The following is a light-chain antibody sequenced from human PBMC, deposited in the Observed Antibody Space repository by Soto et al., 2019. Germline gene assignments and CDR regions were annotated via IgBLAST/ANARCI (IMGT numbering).Light chain of an antibody. CDR2: SYD. CDR3: AAWDASLNGYV. V-gene: IGLV1-44*01. CDR1: SSNIGGNT. Sequence: QSVLTQPPSASGTPGQRVTISCSTSSSNIGGNTVNWYQQVPGTAPKLLIYSYDQRPSGVPDRFSGSKSGTSASLAISGLQSEDEADYYCAAWDASLNGYVFGNGTKATVL. J-gene: IGLJ1*01.